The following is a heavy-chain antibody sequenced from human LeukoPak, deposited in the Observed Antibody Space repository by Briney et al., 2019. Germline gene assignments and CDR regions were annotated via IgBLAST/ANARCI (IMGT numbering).Heavy chain of an antibody. CDR3: AAYGSGSLRSFLATQYNWFDP. CDR1: GGSISSSSYY. D-gene: IGHD3-10*01. V-gene: IGHV4-39*07. Sequence: PSETLSLTCTVSGGSISSSSYYWGWIRQPPGKGLEWIGSIYYSGSTYYNPSLKSRVTISVDTSKNQFSLKLSSVTAADTVVYYCAAYGSGSLRSFLATQYNWFDPWGQGTLVTVSS. J-gene: IGHJ5*02. CDR2: IYYSGST.